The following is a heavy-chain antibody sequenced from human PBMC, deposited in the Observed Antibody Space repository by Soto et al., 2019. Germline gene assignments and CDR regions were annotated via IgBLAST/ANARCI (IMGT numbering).Heavy chain of an antibody. D-gene: IGHD6-19*01. CDR1: GGSISSSSYY. CDR2: IFYSGSTTY. J-gene: IGHJ4*02. CDR3: ARVGSSGWSPDY. V-gene: IGHV4-61*05. Sequence: SETLSLTCTVSGGSISSSSYYWGWIRQPPGEGMEWIGYIFYSGSTTYNNNPSLKSRVTISVDTSKNQFSLRLSSVTAADTAVYYCARVGSSGWSPDYWGQGTLVTVSS.